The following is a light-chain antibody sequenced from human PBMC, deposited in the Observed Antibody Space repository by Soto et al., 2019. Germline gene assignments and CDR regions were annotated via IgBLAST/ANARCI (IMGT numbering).Light chain of an antibody. V-gene: IGKV3-15*01. CDR1: QSVSSN. Sequence: EIVMTQSPATLSVSPGERAPLSCRASQSVSSNLAWYQKKPGQAPRLLLYGASTRATGIPARSSGSGSGSELTLAVSSLQSEYFVGYYCQLDNHWWTLGQGNKGDI. CDR3: QLDNHWWT. J-gene: IGKJ1*01. CDR2: GAS.